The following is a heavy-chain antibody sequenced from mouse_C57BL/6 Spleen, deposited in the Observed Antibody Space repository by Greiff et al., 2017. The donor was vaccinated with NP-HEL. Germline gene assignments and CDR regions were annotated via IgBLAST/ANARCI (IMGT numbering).Heavy chain of an antibody. CDR2: IYPGSGST. J-gene: IGHJ2*01. V-gene: IGHV1-55*01. CDR1: GYTFTSYW. CDR3: ARDYYGSSHYFDY. D-gene: IGHD1-1*01. Sequence: VQLQQSGAELVKPGASVKMSCKASGYTFTSYWITWVKQRPGQGLEWIGDIYPGSGSTNYNEKFKSKATLTVDTSSSTAYMQLSSLTSEDSAVYYCARDYYGSSHYFDYWGQGTTLTVSS.